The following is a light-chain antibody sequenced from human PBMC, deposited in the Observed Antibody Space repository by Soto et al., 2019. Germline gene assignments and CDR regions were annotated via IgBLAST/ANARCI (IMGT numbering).Light chain of an antibody. CDR3: ELRSKWPPP. CDR2: DES. J-gene: IGKJ4*01. CDR1: QSVSTY. Sequence: EIVLTQSPATLSLSPGERATLSCRASQSVSTYVAWYQQKPGQAPRLLIYDESQRATGIPARFSGSGSATDFTLTISTLEAEDFAVYYCELRSKWPPPFGGGTKVEIK. V-gene: IGKV3-11*01.